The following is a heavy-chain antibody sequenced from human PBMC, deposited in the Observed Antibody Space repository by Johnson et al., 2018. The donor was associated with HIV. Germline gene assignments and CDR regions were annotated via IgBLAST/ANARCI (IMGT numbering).Heavy chain of an antibody. CDR3: ARGRISMKVVDLRGGGFDI. CDR2: INWNGGST. J-gene: IGHJ3*02. V-gene: IGHV3-53*01. Sequence: VQVVESGGGLIQPGGSLRLSCAASGFTVSSNYMSWVRQAPGKGLEWVSGINWNGGSTGYADSVKGRFPIYRDNAKNSLYLQMNSLRDEDTSVYLCARGRISMKVVDLRGGGFDIWGQGTMVTVSS. D-gene: IGHD3-22*01. CDR1: GFTVSSNY.